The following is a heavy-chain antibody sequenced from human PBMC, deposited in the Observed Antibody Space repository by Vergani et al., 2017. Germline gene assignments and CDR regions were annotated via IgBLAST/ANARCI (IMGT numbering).Heavy chain of an antibody. CDR1: FDSIRNLY. CDR2: IHYSENT. CDR3: GRVADFYGLGSRLLDL. J-gene: IGHJ5*02. D-gene: IGHD3-10*01. V-gene: IGHV4-59*11. Sequence: QLQLQESGPGLVKSSETLSLTCSVSFDSIRNLYCNWIRQPPGKGLEWIGSIHYSENTNYNPSLKTRVTISGDTSKNQFSLKLNSVTAADTAVYYCGRVADFYGLGSRLLDLWGQGILVTVSS.